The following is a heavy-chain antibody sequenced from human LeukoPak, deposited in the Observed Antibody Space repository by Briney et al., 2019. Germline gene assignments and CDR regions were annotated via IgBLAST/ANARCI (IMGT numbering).Heavy chain of an antibody. D-gene: IGHD5-24*01. V-gene: IGHV3-48*01. CDR3: ARAPLQILTEDAFDI. CDR1: GFTFSSYS. CDR2: ISPSGTTT. J-gene: IGHJ3*02. Sequence: GGSLRLSCTASGFTFSSYSMNWVRQAPGEGLEGISLISPSGTTTYYADSVKGRFTISRDNADNSLFLQMSSLRAEDTAIYYCARAPLQILTEDAFDIWGQGTVVTVSS.